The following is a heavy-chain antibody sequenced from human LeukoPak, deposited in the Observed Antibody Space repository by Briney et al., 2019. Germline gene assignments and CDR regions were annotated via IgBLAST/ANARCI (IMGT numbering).Heavy chain of an antibody. CDR1: GVSISSSNSY. CDR2: IYYTGNT. CDR3: ARAGTNLGDYDY. J-gene: IGHJ4*02. V-gene: IGHV4-39*07. Sequence: SETLSLTCTVSGVSISSSNSYWGWIRQPPGKGLEWIGSIYYTGNTYYNPSLKSRVTTSADTSKNEFSLKLSSVTAADTAVYYCARAGTNLGDYDYWGQGTLVTVSS. D-gene: IGHD4-17*01.